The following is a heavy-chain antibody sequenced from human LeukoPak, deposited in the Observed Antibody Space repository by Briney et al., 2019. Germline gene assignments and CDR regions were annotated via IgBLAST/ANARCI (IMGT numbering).Heavy chain of an antibody. Sequence: HPGGSLRLSCEASGFSTSVYWMSWVRQAPGKGLEWVGNIKQDGSERNYVDSVKGRFTISRDNAKKSLYLQMNSLRAEDTAVYYCARDWGAYYHFFDYWGQGTLVTVSS. CDR2: IKQDGSER. CDR1: GFSTSVYW. J-gene: IGHJ4*02. V-gene: IGHV3-7*01. CDR3: ARDWGAYYHFFDY. D-gene: IGHD3-22*01.